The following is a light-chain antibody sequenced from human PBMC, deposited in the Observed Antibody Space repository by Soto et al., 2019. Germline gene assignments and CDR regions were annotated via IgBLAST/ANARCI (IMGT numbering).Light chain of an antibody. J-gene: IGKJ4*01. CDR1: RTISRN. Sequence: EMVMTQSPVTLSGSPGERVTLSCRASRTISRNLAWYQQKPGQAPRLLIYGASTRATGIPDRFSGSGSGTEFTLTINCLQSEDFAMYYCQPHNNWPVVTFGGGTKVDIK. CDR3: QPHNNWPVVT. V-gene: IGKV3-15*01. CDR2: GAS.